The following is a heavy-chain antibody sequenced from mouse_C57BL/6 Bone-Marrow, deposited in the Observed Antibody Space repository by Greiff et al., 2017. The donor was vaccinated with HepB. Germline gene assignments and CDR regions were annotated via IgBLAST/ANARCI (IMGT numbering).Heavy chain of an antibody. CDR2: IDPENGDT. V-gene: IGHV14-4*01. CDR3: TPHYYGTAMDY. D-gene: IGHD1-1*01. Sequence: EVQLQQSGAELVRPGASVKLSCTASGFNIKDDYMHWVKQRPEQGLEWIGWIDPENGDTEYASKFQGKATITADTSSNTAYLQLSSLTSEDTAVYYCTPHYYGTAMDYWGQGTSVTVSS. J-gene: IGHJ4*01. CDR1: GFNIKDDY.